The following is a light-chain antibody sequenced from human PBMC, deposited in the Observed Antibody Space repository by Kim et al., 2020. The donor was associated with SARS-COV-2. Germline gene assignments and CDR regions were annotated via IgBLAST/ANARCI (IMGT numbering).Light chain of an antibody. V-gene: IGKV1-8*01. J-gene: IGKJ2*01. CDR1: QGISSY. Sequence: AIRITQSPSSLSASTGDRVTITCRASQGISSYLAWYQQKPGKAPKLLIYAAPTLQSGVPSRFSGSGSGTDFTLTISCLQSEDFATYYCQQYYSSYTCGQGTKLEI. CDR2: AAP. CDR3: QQYYSSYT.